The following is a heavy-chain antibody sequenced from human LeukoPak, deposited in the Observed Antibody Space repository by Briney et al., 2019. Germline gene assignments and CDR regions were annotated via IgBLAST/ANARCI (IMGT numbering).Heavy chain of an antibody. CDR3: ANKSPYYDSSKIDY. D-gene: IGHD3-22*01. J-gene: IGHJ4*02. V-gene: IGHV3-23*01. CDR2: ISGSGGST. Sequence: GGSLRLSCAASGFTFSSYAMSWVRQAPGKGLEWVSAISGSGGSTYHADSVKGRFTISRDNSKNTLYLQMNSLRAEDTAVYYCANKSPYYDSSKIDYWGQGTLVTVSS. CDR1: GFTFSSYA.